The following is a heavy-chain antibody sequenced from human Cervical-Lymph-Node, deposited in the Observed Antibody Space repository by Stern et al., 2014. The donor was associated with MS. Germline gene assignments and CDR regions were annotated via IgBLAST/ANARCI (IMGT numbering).Heavy chain of an antibody. CDR2: ISYDGSNK. CDR3: AKVGSIAVAGTGFDY. D-gene: IGHD6-19*01. J-gene: IGHJ4*02. V-gene: IGHV3-30*18. CDR1: GFTFSSYG. Sequence: VQLVESGGGVVQPGRSLRLSCAASGFTFSSYGMHWVRQAPGQGLEWGAVISYDGSNKFYADSVKGRFTISRDNSKNTLYLQMNSLRAEDTAVYYCAKVGSIAVAGTGFDYWGQGTLVTVSS.